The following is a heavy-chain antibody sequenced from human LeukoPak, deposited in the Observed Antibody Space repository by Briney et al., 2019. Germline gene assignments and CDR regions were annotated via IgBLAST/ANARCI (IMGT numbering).Heavy chain of an antibody. V-gene: IGHV4-38-2*02. J-gene: IGHJ4*02. Sequence: PSETLSLTCTVSGYSISSGYYWGWIRQPPGKGLEWIGSIYHSGSTYYNPSLKSRVTISVDTSKNQFSLKLSSVTAADTAVYYCARAGQYYDSSGYYYLAYWGQGTLVTVSS. D-gene: IGHD3-22*01. CDR2: IYHSGST. CDR1: GYSISSGYY. CDR3: ARAGQYYDSSGYYYLAY.